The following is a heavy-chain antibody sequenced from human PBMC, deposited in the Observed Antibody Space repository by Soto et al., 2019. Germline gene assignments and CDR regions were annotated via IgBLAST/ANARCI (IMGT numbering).Heavy chain of an antibody. CDR2: ISSSVDTT. Sequence: PGGSLRLSCSASGFPFNMYGVHWVRQAPGKGLQYVSAISSSVDTTYYADSVKGRFTISRDNSKNTLYLQMSSLRAEDTAVYYCVKTPGYYSDSTTYYYVWGRGTLVTVSS. D-gene: IGHD3-22*01. V-gene: IGHV3-64D*06. CDR3: VKTPGYYSDSTTYYYV. CDR1: GFPFNMYG. J-gene: IGHJ4*02.